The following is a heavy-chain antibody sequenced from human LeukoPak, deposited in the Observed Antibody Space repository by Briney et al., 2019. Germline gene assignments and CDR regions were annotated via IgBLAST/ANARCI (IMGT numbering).Heavy chain of an antibody. CDR3: ARDRWWYDSSGYYGYDAFDI. J-gene: IGHJ3*02. CDR2: ISSSSSYI. D-gene: IGHD3-22*01. CDR1: GFTFSSYS. Sequence: GGSLRLSCAASGFTFSSYSMSWVRQAPGKGLEWVSSISSSSSYIYYADSVKGRFTISRDNAKNSLYLQMNSLRAEDTAVYYCARDRWWYDSSGYYGYDAFDIWGQGTMVTVSS. V-gene: IGHV3-21*01.